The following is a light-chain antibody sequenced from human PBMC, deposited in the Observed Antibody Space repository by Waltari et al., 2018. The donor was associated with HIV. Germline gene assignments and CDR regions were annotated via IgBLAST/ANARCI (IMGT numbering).Light chain of an antibody. Sequence: QSALTQPASVSGSPGQSITISCAGTSSDLRDYNSVSWSQHHPGKVPKVIIYEVSNRPSGVSSRFSGSISANTASLTISGLQPEDEADYFCASYISSASPEFGGGTKVTVL. J-gene: IGLJ3*02. V-gene: IGLV2-14*01. CDR1: SSDLRDYNS. CDR3: ASYISSASPE. CDR2: EVS.